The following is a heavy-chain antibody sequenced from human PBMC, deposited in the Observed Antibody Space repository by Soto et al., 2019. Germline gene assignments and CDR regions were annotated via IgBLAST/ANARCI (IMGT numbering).Heavy chain of an antibody. D-gene: IGHD6-13*01. V-gene: IGHV5-51*01. CDR1: GYSFTNYW. Sequence: PGESLKISWQGSGYSFTNYWIGLVRQRPGKGLEWMGIIYPGNSDSRYGPSFQGQVSFSADKSINTAYLQWSSLKASDTAIYYCATSLAADGYAYGMDVWGQGTTVTVSS. CDR3: ATSLAADGYAYGMDV. J-gene: IGHJ6*02. CDR2: IYPGNSDS.